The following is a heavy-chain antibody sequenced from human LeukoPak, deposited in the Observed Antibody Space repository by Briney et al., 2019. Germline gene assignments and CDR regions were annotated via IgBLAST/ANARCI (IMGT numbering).Heavy chain of an antibody. Sequence: SQTLSLTCTVSGGSISSGGYYWSWIRQHPGKGLEWIGYIYYSGSTYYNPSLKSRVTISVDTSKNQFSLKLSSVTAADTAVYYCASLIAAAGTRGYFQHWGQGTLVTVSS. D-gene: IGHD6-13*01. J-gene: IGHJ1*01. CDR1: GGSISSGGYY. V-gene: IGHV4-31*03. CDR2: IYYSGST. CDR3: ASLIAAAGTRGYFQH.